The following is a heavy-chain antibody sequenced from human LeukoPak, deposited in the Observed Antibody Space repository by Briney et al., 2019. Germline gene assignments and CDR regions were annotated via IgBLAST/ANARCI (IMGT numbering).Heavy chain of an antibody. V-gene: IGHV3-23*01. D-gene: IGHD3-16*01. Sequence: GGSLRLSCAASGFTFGSYAMSWVRQAPGKGLEWVSAISGSGGSTYYADSVKGRFTISRDNSKNTLYLQMNSLRAEDTAVYYCAKDPRGEGWFDPWGQGTLVTVSS. CDR3: AKDPRGEGWFDP. CDR2: ISGSGGST. CDR1: GFTFGSYA. J-gene: IGHJ5*02.